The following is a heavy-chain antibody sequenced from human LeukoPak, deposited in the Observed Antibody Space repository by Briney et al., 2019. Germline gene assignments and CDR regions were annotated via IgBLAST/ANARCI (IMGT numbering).Heavy chain of an antibody. D-gene: IGHD3-3*01. V-gene: IGHV4-31*03. Sequence: SETLSLTCTVSGGSITNGHYHWNWIRQHPGKGLEWIGYVFYSGSTYYNPSLKSRITISLDTSKNQFSLKLSSMTAADTAVYYCARGRIRSTIFGVVIISYFDYWGQGTLVTVSS. CDR1: GGSITNGHYH. J-gene: IGHJ4*02. CDR3: ARGRIRSTIFGVVIISYFDY. CDR2: VFYSGST.